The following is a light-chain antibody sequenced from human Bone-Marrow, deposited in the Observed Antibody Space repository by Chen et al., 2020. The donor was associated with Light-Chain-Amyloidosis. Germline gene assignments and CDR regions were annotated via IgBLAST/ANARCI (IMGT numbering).Light chain of an antibody. J-gene: IGLJ3*02. V-gene: IGLV3-21*02. Sequence: SYVLTQPSSVSVAPGQTATIACGGNNIGSTSVHWYQQTPGQAPLLVVYDDSDRPSGIPERWSGSNSGNTATLTISRVEAGDEADYYCQVWDRSSDRPVSVGGTKLTVL. CDR2: DDS. CDR1: NIGSTS. CDR3: QVWDRSSDRPV.